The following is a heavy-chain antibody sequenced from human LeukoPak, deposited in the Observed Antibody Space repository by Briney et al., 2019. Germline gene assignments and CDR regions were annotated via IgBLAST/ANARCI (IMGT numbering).Heavy chain of an antibody. D-gene: IGHD6-13*01. CDR3: ARDDSSSWYSLRGYLFDY. Sequence: ASVKVFCKASGYTFTGYYMHRVRQGPGQGLEWMRWINPNSGGTNYAQKFQGRVTMTRDTSISTAYMELSSLRSDDTAVYYCARDDSSSWYSLRGYLFDYWGQGTLVTVSS. V-gene: IGHV1-2*02. CDR1: GYTFTGYY. J-gene: IGHJ4*02. CDR2: INPNSGGT.